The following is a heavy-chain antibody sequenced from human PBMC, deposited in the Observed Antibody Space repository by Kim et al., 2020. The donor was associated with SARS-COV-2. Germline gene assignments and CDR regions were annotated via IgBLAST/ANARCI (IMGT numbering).Heavy chain of an antibody. D-gene: IGHD6-13*01. CDR3: ARDGIAAAGTFFDY. V-gene: IGHV1-69*01. J-gene: IGHJ4*02. Sequence: AQKFQGRVTITADESTSTAYMELSSLRSEDTAVYYCARDGIAAAGTFFDYWGQGTLVTVSS.